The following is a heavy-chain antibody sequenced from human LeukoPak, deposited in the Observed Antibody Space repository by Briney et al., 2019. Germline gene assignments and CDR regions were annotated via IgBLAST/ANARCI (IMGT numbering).Heavy chain of an antibody. J-gene: IGHJ5*02. Sequence: GGSLRLSCAASGFTFSSYSMNWVRQAPGKGLEWVSSISSSSSYIYYAGSVKGRFTISRDNAKNSLYLQMNSLRAEDTAVYYCARETSIGGDREFDPWGQGTLVTVSS. V-gene: IGHV3-21*01. CDR3: ARETSIGGDREFDP. CDR1: GFTFSSYS. CDR2: ISSSSSYI. D-gene: IGHD2-21*02.